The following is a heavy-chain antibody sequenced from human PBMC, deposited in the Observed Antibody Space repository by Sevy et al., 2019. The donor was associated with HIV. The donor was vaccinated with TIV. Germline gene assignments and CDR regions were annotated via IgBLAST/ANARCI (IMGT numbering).Heavy chain of an antibody. V-gene: IGHV3-30-3*01. Sequence: GGSLRLSYAASGFTFSSYAMHWVRQAPGKGLEWVAVISYDGSNKYYADSVKGRFTISRDNSKNTLYLQMNSLRAEDTAVYYCARDEYENGDYRYWGQGTLVTVTS. CDR2: ISYDGSNK. J-gene: IGHJ4*02. CDR1: GFTFSSYA. D-gene: IGHD4-17*01. CDR3: ARDEYENGDYRY.